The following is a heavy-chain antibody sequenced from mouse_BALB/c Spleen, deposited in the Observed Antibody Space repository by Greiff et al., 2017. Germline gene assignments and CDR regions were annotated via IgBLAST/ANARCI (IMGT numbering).Heavy chain of an antibody. V-gene: IGHV5-17*02. CDR3: ARWTVVAPYAMDY. Sequence: EVKLVESGGGLVQPGGSRKLSCAASGFTFSSFGMHWVRQAPEKGLEWVAYISSGSSTIYYADTVKGRFTISRDNPKNTLFLQMTSLRSEDTAMYYCARWTVVAPYAMDYWGQGTSVTVSS. CDR2: ISSGSSTI. D-gene: IGHD1-1*01. CDR1: GFTFSSFG. J-gene: IGHJ4*01.